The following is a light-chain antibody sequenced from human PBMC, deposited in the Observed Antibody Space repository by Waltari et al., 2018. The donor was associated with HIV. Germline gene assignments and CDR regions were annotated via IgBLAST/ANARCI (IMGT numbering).Light chain of an antibody. CDR2: AVS. J-gene: IGLJ1*01. CDR1: SSDVGAYKY. Sequence: QSALTQPASVSGSPGQSITISCTGTSSDVGAYKYVSWYQQHPGKAPKLMCSAVSDRPSGVSNRFSGSKSGNTASLSISGLQAEDEADYYCSSYTGSSPSYVFGTGTKVTVL. V-gene: IGLV2-14*01. CDR3: SSYTGSSPSYV.